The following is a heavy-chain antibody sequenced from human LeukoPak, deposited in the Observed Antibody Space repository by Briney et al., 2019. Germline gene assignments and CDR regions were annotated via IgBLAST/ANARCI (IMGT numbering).Heavy chain of an antibody. D-gene: IGHD5-12*01. V-gene: IGHV3-9*01. CDR2: ISWNSGSI. CDR3: AKGEVATILNWFDP. Sequence: GGSLTLTCAASGFTFDDYAMHWVRQAPGKGLEWVSGISWNSGSIGYADSVKGRFTISRDNAKNSLYLQMNSLRAEDTALYYCAKGEVATILNWFDPWGQGTLVTVSS. J-gene: IGHJ5*02. CDR1: GFTFDDYA.